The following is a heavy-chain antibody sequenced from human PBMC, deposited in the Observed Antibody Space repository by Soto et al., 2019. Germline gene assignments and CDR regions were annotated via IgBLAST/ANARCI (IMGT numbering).Heavy chain of an antibody. J-gene: IGHJ4*02. CDR1: GFIFRSYA. Sequence: QVQLVESGGGVVQPGRSLRLSCAASGFIFRSYAMHWVRQAPGKGLEWVAVISYDGSNKYYADSVKGRFTISRDNSKNTLYLQMNSLRAEDTAVYYCAREYGARGDTFDYWGQGPLVTVSS. CDR3: AREYGARGDTFDY. V-gene: IGHV3-30-3*01. CDR2: ISYDGSNK. D-gene: IGHD4-17*01.